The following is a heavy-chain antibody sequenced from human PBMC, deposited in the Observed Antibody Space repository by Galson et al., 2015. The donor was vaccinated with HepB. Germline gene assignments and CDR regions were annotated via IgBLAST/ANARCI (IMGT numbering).Heavy chain of an antibody. CDR2: IIPIFGTT. J-gene: IGHJ6*03. CDR3: ARSRAVVVPAAIGYYYMDV. Sequence: SVKVSCKASGGTFRNSAISWVRQAPGQGLEWMAGIIPIFGTTNYAQKFQGRVTITADESTNTAYMELSSLRSEDTAVYYCARSRAVVVPAAIGYYYMDVWGKGTTVTVSS. CDR1: GGTFRNSA. V-gene: IGHV1-69*13. D-gene: IGHD2-2*01.